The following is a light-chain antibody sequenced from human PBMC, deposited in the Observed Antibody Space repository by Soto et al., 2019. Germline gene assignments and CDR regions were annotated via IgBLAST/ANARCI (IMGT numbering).Light chain of an antibody. CDR1: QSISAW. V-gene: IGKV1-5*03. CDR2: KAS. CDR3: QQYNNDASWT. J-gene: IGKJ1*01. Sequence: DIPMTQSPSTLSASLGDRVTITCRASQSISAWLAWYQQKPGKAPKLLIYKASTLESGVPSRFSGGGSGTEFTLTISSLQPDDFATYFCQQYNNDASWTFGQGTRVQIQ.